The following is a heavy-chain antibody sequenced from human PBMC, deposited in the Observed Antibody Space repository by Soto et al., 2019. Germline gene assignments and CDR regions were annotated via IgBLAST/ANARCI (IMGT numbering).Heavy chain of an antibody. J-gene: IGHJ6*03. CDR3: ARHYPYLHDYYHYYMDV. V-gene: IGHV4-39*01. D-gene: IGHD1-26*01. Sequence: QLQLQESGPGLVKPSETLSLTCTVSGGSISSSSYYWGWIRQPPGKGLEWLGTIYYRGSTYYNPALQNRVTISVDTSNNQSSLKLNSVTAASKAVYYSARHYPYLHDYYHYYMDVWGTGNTVTVSS. CDR1: GGSISSSSYY. CDR2: IYYRGST.